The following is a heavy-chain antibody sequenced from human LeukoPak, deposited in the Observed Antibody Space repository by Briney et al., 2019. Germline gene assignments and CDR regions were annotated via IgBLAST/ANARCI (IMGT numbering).Heavy chain of an antibody. V-gene: IGHV1-18*01. D-gene: IGHD3-22*01. CDR3: ARDINTAGYYDSEDAFDI. CDR2: ISAYNGNT. CDR1: GYTFTSYG. J-gene: IGHJ3*02. Sequence: GASVKVSCKASGYTFTSYGISWVRQAPGQGLEWMGWISAYNGNTNYAQKLQGRVTMTTDTSTSTAYMELRSLRSDDTAVYYCARDINTAGYYDSEDAFDIWGQGTMVTVSS.